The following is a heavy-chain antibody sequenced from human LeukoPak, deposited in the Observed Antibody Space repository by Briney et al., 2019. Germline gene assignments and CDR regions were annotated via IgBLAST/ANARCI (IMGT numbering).Heavy chain of an antibody. D-gene: IGHD1-26*01. Sequence: SVKVSCKASGGTFSSYAISWVRQAPGQGLEWMGGIIPIFGTANYAQKFQGRVTITADKSTSTAYMELSSLRFEDTAVYYCARDNSVGDTAWWFDPWGQGTLVTVSS. J-gene: IGHJ5*02. V-gene: IGHV1-69*06. CDR1: GGTFSSYA. CDR3: ARDNSVGDTAWWFDP. CDR2: IIPIFGTA.